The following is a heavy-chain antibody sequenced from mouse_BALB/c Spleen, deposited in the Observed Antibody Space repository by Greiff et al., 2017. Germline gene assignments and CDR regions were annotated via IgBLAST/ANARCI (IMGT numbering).Heavy chain of an antibody. Sequence: QVQLQQSGAELMKPGASVKISCKATGYTFSSYWIEWVKQRPGHGLEWIGEILPGSGSTNYNEKFKGKATFTADTSSNTAYMQLSSLTSEDSAVYYCARPYYYGSRMDYFDYWGQGTTLTVSS. D-gene: IGHD1-1*01. CDR3: ARPYYYGSRMDYFDY. CDR2: ILPGSGST. J-gene: IGHJ2*01. CDR1: GYTFSSYW. V-gene: IGHV1-9*01.